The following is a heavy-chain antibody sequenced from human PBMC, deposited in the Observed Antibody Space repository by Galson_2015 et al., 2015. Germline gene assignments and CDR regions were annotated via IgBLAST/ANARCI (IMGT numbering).Heavy chain of an antibody. Sequence: SLRLSCAASGFTFDDYAMHWVRQAPGKGLEWVSGISWNSGSIGYADSVKGRFTISRDNAKNSLYLQMNSPRAEDTALYYCARLEMATIEGYFDYWGQGTLVTVSS. V-gene: IGHV3-9*01. D-gene: IGHD5-24*01. CDR2: ISWNSGSI. J-gene: IGHJ4*02. CDR3: ARLEMATIEGYFDY. CDR1: GFTFDDYA.